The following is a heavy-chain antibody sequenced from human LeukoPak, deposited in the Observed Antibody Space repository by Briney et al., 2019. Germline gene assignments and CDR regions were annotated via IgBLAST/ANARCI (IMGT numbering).Heavy chain of an antibody. D-gene: IGHD3-10*02. CDR1: GGSISSYY. Sequence: PSETLSLTCTVSGGSISSYYWSWIRQPAGKGLEWIGRIYTSGSTNYKPSLKSRVTVSVDTSKNQFSLPLSSVTAADTAVYYCAVCSFTGRAFDIWGQGTMVTVSS. CDR2: IYTSGST. V-gene: IGHV4-4*07. CDR3: AVCSFTGRAFDI. J-gene: IGHJ3*02.